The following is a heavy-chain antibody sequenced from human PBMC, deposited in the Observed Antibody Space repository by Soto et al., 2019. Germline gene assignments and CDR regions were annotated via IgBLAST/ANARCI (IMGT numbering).Heavy chain of an antibody. D-gene: IGHD1-26*01. J-gene: IGHJ4*02. CDR2: ISVSGGTT. V-gene: IGHV3-23*01. CDR3: AKGQRWELPLDY. CDR1: GFTFSSYA. Sequence: EVQLLESGGGLVQPGGSLRLSCAASGFTFSSYAMSWVRQTPGRGLEWVSAISVSGGTTYHADSVKGRFTISRDNSKNTLFLQMNSLRAEDTAVYYCAKGQRWELPLDYWGQGALVAVSS.